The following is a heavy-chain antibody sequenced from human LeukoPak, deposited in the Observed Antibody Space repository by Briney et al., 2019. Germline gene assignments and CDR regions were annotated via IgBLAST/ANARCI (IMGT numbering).Heavy chain of an antibody. Sequence: GGSLRLSCTASGFTFGDYAMSWFRQAPGKGLEWVGFVRSKIYGGTTEYAASVKGRFTISRDDSKSIAYLQMNSLKTEDTAVYYCTRDQYSSGWYDILFDYWGQGTLVTVSS. J-gene: IGHJ4*02. V-gene: IGHV3-49*03. CDR1: GFTFGDYA. D-gene: IGHD6-19*01. CDR3: TRDQYSSGWYDILFDY. CDR2: VRSKIYGGTT.